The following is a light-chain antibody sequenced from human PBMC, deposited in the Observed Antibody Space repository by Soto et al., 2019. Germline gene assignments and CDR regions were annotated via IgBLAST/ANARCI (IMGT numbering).Light chain of an antibody. V-gene: IGLV1-40*01. J-gene: IGLJ2*01. Sequence: QSVLTQPPSVSGALGQSVTISCTGSTSNIGAVYGFHWYQQIRGTAPRLLIFANDNRPSGVPDRFSGSKSGTSASLTITGLQAEDEADYYCQSDDSTLSVVFGGGTKVTVL. CDR3: QSDDSTLSVV. CDR2: AND. CDR1: TSNIGAVYG.